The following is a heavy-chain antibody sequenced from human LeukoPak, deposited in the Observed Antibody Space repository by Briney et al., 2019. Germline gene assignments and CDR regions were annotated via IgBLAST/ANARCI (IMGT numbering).Heavy chain of an antibody. CDR2: INPNSGGT. D-gene: IGHD3-22*01. Sequence: ASVKVSCKASGNIFTDYYIHWVRQAPGLGLEWMGWINPNSGGTDYAQNFQGRVTMTRDTSISTAYMELSRLTSDATAVYYCARDRLYSRGRDFDYWGQGTLVTVSS. V-gene: IGHV1-2*02. CDR3: ARDRLYSRGRDFDY. J-gene: IGHJ4*02. CDR1: GNIFTDYY.